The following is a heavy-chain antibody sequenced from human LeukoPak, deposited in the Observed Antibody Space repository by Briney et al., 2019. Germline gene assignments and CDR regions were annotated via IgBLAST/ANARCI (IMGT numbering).Heavy chain of an antibody. CDR1: GYTFTSYG. Sequence: GASVTVSCTASGYTFTSYGINWVRQAPGQGLEWMGWINTNNVNRNYAQKLQGRVTMTTDTSTNTAYMELMSLTSDDTAVYYCARAGQLDYWGQGTLVTVSS. CDR2: INTNNVNR. CDR3: ARAGQLDY. D-gene: IGHD1-1*01. V-gene: IGHV1-18*01. J-gene: IGHJ4*02.